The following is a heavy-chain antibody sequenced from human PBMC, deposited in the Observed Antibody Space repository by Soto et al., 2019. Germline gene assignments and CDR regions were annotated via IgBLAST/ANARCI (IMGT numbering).Heavy chain of an antibody. D-gene: IGHD6-19*01. CDR1: GGSISSGDYY. V-gene: IGHV4-30-4*01. CDR2: IYYSGST. J-gene: IGHJ4*02. CDR3: ARSHSSGSTFDY. Sequence: SETLSLTCTVSGGSISSGDYYWSWIRQPPGRGLEWIGYIYYSGSTCYNPSLKSRVTISVDTSKNQFSLKLSSVTAADTAVYYCARSHSSGSTFDYWGQGTLVTVSS.